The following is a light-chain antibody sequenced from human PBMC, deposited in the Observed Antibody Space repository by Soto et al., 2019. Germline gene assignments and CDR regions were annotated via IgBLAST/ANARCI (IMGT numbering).Light chain of an antibody. Sequence: EIVMTQSPATLSVFPGERATLSCRASQSVSSNLAWYQQKPGQAPRLLIYGASTRATGIPARFSGSGSGTEFTLTISSPQSEDFAVYYCQQYNNWPPLTFGGGTKVEIK. J-gene: IGKJ4*01. CDR3: QQYNNWPPLT. V-gene: IGKV3-15*01. CDR2: GAS. CDR1: QSVSSN.